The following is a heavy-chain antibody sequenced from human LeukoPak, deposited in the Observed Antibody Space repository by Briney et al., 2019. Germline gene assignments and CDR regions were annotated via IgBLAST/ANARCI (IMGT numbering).Heavy chain of an antibody. CDR3: ARYYYDSSGYLDY. Sequence: SVKVSCKASGGTFSSYAISWVRQAPGQGLEWMGGIIPIFGTANYAQKFQGRVTITADESTSTAYMELRSLRSEDTAVYYCARYYYDSSGYLDYWGQGTLVTVSS. D-gene: IGHD3-22*01. V-gene: IGHV1-69*13. CDR2: IIPIFGTA. J-gene: IGHJ4*02. CDR1: GGTFSSYA.